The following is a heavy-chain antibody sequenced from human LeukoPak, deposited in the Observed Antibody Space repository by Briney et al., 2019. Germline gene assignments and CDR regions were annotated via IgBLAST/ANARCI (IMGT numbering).Heavy chain of an antibody. J-gene: IGHJ4*02. CDR1: GYTFTGYY. CDR3: AIYARGSYGSFDY. D-gene: IGHD1-26*01. CDR2: INPNSGGT. V-gene: IGHV1-2*02. Sequence: ASVKVSFKASGYTFTGYYMHWVRQAPGQGLEWMGWINPNSGGTSYAQKFQGRVTMTRDTSISTAYMELSRLRSDDTAVYYCAIYARGSYGSFDYWGQGTLVTVSS.